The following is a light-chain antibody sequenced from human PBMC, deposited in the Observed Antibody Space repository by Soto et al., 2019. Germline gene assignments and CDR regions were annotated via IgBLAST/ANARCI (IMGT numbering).Light chain of an antibody. CDR2: GAS. CDR3: HQYNNWPPLA. J-gene: IGKJ4*01. Sequence: EVVLTQSPATLSVSPGERVTLSCRASQSVSLNLAWYQQKPGQAPRLLIYGASGRAPGIPPRFSGSGSGTEFTLTIISRQSEDLAVYYCHQYNNWPPLAFGGGTNVEIK. V-gene: IGKV3-15*01. CDR1: QSVSLN.